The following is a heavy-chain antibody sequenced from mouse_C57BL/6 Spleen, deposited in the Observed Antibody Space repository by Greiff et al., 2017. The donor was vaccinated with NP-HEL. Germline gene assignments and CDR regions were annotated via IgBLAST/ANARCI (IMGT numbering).Heavy chain of an antibody. V-gene: IGHV1-19*01. D-gene: IGHD1-1*01. CDR1: GYTFTDYY. CDR2: INPYNGGT. Sequence: EVKLQESGPVLVKPGASVKMSCKASGYTFTDYYMNWVKQSHGKSLEWIGVINPYNGGTSYNQKFKGKATLTVDKSSSTAYMELNSLTSEDSAVYYCARDYDGSSRGWYFDVWGTGTTVTVSS. J-gene: IGHJ1*03. CDR3: ARDYDGSSRGWYFDV.